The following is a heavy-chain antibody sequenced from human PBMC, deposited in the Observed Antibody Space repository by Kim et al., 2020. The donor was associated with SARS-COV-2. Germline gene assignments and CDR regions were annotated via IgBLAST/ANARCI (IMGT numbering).Heavy chain of an antibody. Sequence: KGRFTISRDNSKNTLYLQMNSLRDEDTAVYYCAKGIAAAGTGGIGDAFDIWGQGTMVTVSS. V-gene: IGHV3-33*06. J-gene: IGHJ3*02. CDR3: AKGIAAAGTGGIGDAFDI. D-gene: IGHD6-13*01.